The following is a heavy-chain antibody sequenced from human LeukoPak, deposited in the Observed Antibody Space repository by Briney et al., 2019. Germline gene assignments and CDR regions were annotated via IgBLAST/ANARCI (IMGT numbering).Heavy chain of an antibody. CDR1: GGTFSSYA. D-gene: IGHD6-6*01. Sequence: SVKVSCKASGGTFSSYAISWVRQAPGQGLEWMGGIIPIFGTANYAQKFQGRVTITADESTSTAYMELSSLRSEDTAVYYCASSHSSSSYWFDPWGQGTLVTVSS. V-gene: IGHV1-69*13. CDR3: ASSHSSSSYWFDP. J-gene: IGHJ5*02. CDR2: IIPIFGTA.